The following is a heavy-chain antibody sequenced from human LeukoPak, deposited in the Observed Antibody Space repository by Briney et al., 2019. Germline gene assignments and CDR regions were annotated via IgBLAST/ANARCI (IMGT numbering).Heavy chain of an antibody. D-gene: IGHD6-13*01. J-gene: IGHJ4*02. CDR1: GGSISSHY. CDR2: ISYSGNI. Sequence: SETLSLTCTVSGGSISSHYWFWIRQPPGKGLEWIGHISYSGNIDYNPSLKSRVSISTDTSKNQFSLKLSSVTAADTAVYYCARHADSSSWDYYFDFWGQGTLVTVSS. V-gene: IGHV4-59*08. CDR3: ARHADSSSWDYYFDF.